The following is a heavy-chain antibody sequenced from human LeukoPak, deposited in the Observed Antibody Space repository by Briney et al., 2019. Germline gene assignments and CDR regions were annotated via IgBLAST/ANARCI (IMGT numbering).Heavy chain of an antibody. CDR2: IRQDGDTK. J-gene: IGHJ5*02. Sequence: PGGSLRLSCAASGFPFNAYWMTWVRQAPGKGLEWVANIRQDGDTKYYVDSVKGRFTISRDNAMNSLYLQMNSLRAEDTAVYYCARDLKLEQQLVRAGRLGFDPWGQGTLVTVSS. CDR1: GFPFNAYW. V-gene: IGHV3-7*01. CDR3: ARDLKLEQQLVRAGRLGFDP. D-gene: IGHD6-13*01.